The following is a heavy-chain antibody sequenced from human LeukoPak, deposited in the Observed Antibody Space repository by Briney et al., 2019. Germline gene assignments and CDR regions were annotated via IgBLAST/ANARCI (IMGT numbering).Heavy chain of an antibody. CDR3: AKDGIGTTNMNGIWTFDL. CDR2: IANDGSKQ. CDR1: GFTFSHFG. V-gene: IGHV3-30*18. J-gene: IGHJ4*02. D-gene: IGHD1-7*01. Sequence: GGSLRLSCAGSGFTFSHFGMHWVRQSPDKGLEWVAVIANDGSKQFYADSVKGRFIISRANSENTLYLEMNSLKRDDTAMYYCAKDGIGTTNMNGIWTFDLWGQGTRVTVSS.